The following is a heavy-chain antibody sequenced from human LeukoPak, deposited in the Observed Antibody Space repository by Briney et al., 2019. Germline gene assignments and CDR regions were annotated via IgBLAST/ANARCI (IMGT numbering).Heavy chain of an antibody. CDR1: GGSISGYY. V-gene: IGHV4-4*07. D-gene: IGHD1-26*01. J-gene: IGHJ5*02. CDR3: ARAPSWQREDWFDP. CDR2: IYTSATTNYNPSLT. Sequence: SETLSLTCTVSGGSISGYYWSWIRQPAGEGLEWIGRIYTSATTNYNPSLTNYNPSLKSRLTMSVDMSKNQFSLKLSSVTAADTAVYYCARAPSWQREDWFDPWGQGTLVTVSS.